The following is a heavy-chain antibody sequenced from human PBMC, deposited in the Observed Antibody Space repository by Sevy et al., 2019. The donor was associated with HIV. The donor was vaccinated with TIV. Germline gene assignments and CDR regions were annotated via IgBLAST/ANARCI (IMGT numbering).Heavy chain of an antibody. D-gene: IGHD3-22*01. CDR3: ASGGSDGNTYYLGPGDY. V-gene: IGHV3-30*03. J-gene: IGHJ4*02. Sequence: GGSLRLSCAAAGFTFSASGMHWVRQAPGKGLEWMAVISYDGGSKYYADSVKGRFTISRDNSKNTLFLQMNSLRPEDTAMYYCASGGSDGNTYYLGPGDYWGQGTLVTVSS. CDR1: GFTFSASG. CDR2: ISYDGGSK.